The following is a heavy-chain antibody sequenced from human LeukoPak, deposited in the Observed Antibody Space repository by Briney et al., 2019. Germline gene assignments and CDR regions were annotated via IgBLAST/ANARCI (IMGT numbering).Heavy chain of an antibody. CDR1: GFTFSNYW. CDR2: IKRDGSEK. V-gene: IGHV3-7*01. CDR3: ARLRFYEFDY. J-gene: IGHJ4*02. D-gene: IGHD3-16*01. Sequence: PGESLRLSCSASGFTFSNYWMCWVRQAPGKGLEWVASIKRDGSEKYFVDSVKGRFTISSDNAKNSVHLQMNSLRVEDTAVYYCARLRFYEFDYWGQGTLVSVSS.